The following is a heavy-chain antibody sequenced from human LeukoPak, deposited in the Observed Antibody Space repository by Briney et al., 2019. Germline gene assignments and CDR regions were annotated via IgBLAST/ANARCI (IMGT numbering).Heavy chain of an antibody. J-gene: IGHJ4*02. Sequence: SGGSLRLSCAASGFTFSSYSMNWVRQAPGKGLEWVTVISFDGSNEYYTDSVKGRFTTSRDNSKNTLYLQMNSLRPEDTAMYYCARQIAVADELFDNWGQGTLVTVSS. CDR2: ISFDGSNE. D-gene: IGHD6-19*01. CDR1: GFTFSSYS. CDR3: ARQIAVADELFDN. V-gene: IGHV3-30*03.